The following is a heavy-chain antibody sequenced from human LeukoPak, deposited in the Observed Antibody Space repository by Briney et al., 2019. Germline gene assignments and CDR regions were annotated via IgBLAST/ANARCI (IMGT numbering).Heavy chain of an antibody. CDR2: ISSSGGTT. V-gene: IGHV3-23*01. D-gene: IGHD6-19*01. CDR1: GFTFSDYG. CDR3: AKDDADSSGWLGY. Sequence: GGSLRLSCAASGFTFSDYGMSWVRQAPGKGLEWVSPISSSGGTTYYADSVKGRFTISRDNSRNTLYLQMNSLRAEDTAVYYCAKDDADSSGWLGYWGQGTLVTVSS. J-gene: IGHJ4*02.